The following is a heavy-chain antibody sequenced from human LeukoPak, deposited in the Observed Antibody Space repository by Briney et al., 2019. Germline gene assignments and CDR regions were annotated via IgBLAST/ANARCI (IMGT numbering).Heavy chain of an antibody. J-gene: IGHJ6*02. D-gene: IGHD2/OR15-2a*01. V-gene: IGHV1-8*01. CDR2: MNPNSGNT. CDR3: ARGPRHIRDSTTSYGMDV. CDR1: GYTFTSYD. Sequence: GASVKVSCKASGYTFTSYDINWVRQATGQGLEWMGWMNPNSGNTGYAQKFQGRVTMTRNTSISTAYMELSSLRSEDMAVYYCARGPRHIRDSTTSYGMDVWGQGTTVTVSS.